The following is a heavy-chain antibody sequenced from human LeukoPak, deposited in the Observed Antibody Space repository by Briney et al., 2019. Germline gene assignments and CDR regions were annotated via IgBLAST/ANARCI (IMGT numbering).Heavy chain of an antibody. CDR1: GEAINTDNF. Sequence: SETLSLTCAVSGEAINTDNFWAWIRQPPGKGLEWVGHILHSGPTYYRPSLKSRLGMSLDTSKNQFSLRLHSVTAADTALYFCARLKMDYDILTAYIDSWGQGTLVTISS. V-gene: IGHV4-38-2*01. J-gene: IGHJ4*02. CDR3: ARLKMDYDILTAYIDS. CDR2: ILHSGPT. D-gene: IGHD3-9*01.